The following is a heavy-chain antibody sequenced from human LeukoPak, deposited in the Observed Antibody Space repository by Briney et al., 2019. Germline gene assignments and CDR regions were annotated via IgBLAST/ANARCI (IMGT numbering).Heavy chain of an antibody. CDR2: IYAGGDT. D-gene: IGHD2-2*01. CDR1: GFIVSNNF. Sequence: GGSLRLSCAVSGFIVSNNFMTWVRQAPGKGLEWIALIYAGGDTFYTDSVKGRFTISRDNSKNTLYLQVNSLRAEDTAVYFCAKDVPAAYFDYWGQGTLVTVSS. CDR3: AKDVPAAYFDY. V-gene: IGHV3-66*01. J-gene: IGHJ4*02.